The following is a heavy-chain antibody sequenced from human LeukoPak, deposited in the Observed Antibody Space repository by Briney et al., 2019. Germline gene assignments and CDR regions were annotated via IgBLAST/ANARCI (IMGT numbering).Heavy chain of an antibody. CDR2: ISSDGSGK. V-gene: IGHV3-30*18. J-gene: IGHJ4*02. D-gene: IGHD1-26*01. CDR3: AKDLTGGNYYLDY. Sequence: PGRSLRLSCTTAGFTFSSYGMHWVRQAPGKGLEWVAVISSDGSGKHSAESVKGRFTISRDNSKNTLYLQMNSLRAEDTAVYYCAKDLTGGNYYLDYWGQGTLVTVSS. CDR1: GFTFSSYG.